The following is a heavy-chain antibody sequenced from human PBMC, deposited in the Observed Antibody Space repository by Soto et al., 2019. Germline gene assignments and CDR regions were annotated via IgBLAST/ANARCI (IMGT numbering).Heavy chain of an antibody. D-gene: IGHD2-2*01. CDR3: ARDPPLPAAMVD. CDR1: GGSISSSNW. J-gene: IGHJ4*02. CDR2: IYHSGST. Sequence: SETLSLTCAVSGGSISSSNWWSWVRQPPGKGLEWIGEIYHSGSTNYNPSLKSRVTISVDKSKNQFSLQLSSVTAADTALYYCARDPPLPAAMVDWGQGTLVIVSS. V-gene: IGHV4-4*02.